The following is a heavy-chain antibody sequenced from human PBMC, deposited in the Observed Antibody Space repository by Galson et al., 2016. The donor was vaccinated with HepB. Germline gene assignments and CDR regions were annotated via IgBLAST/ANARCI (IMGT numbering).Heavy chain of an antibody. CDR2: ISVTGGST. CDR1: GFIFSSYA. V-gene: IGHV3-23*01. D-gene: IGHD3-16*02. CDR3: AKDLTVDYLWGSFRPPFDL. Sequence: SLRLSCAASGFIFSSYAMTWVRQAPGKGLDWVASISVTGGSTYYADSVEGRFTVSRDNSTNTLYLQIKSLRAEDTAVYYCAKDLTVDYLWGSFRPPFDLWGQGTLVTVSS. J-gene: IGHJ4*02.